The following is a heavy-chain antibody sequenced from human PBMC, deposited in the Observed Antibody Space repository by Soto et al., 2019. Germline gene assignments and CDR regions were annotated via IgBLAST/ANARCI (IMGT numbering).Heavy chain of an antibody. D-gene: IGHD6-13*01. Sequence: GGSLRLSCTASGFTFGDYAMTWVRQAPGKGLEWVGFIRTKAYGATTEHAASVKGRFTISRDDSKSIAYLQMNSLKTEDSAVYYCTRDFKPIAPLGIRFDPWGQGTLVTVSS. CDR2: IRTKAYGATT. CDR1: GFTFGDYA. CDR3: TRDFKPIAPLGIRFDP. V-gene: IGHV3-49*04. J-gene: IGHJ5*02.